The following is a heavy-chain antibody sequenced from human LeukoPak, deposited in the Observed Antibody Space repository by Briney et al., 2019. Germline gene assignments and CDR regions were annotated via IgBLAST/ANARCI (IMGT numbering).Heavy chain of an antibody. Sequence: SETLSLTCAVSGGSISSSNWWTWVRQPPGKGLEWIGEIYHSGSTNYNPSPKSRVTISVDKSKIQFSLKLTSVTAADTAVYYCARDLGYSGSFAFDPWGQGTLVTVSS. CDR2: IYHSGST. CDR1: GGSISSSNW. J-gene: IGHJ5*02. V-gene: IGHV4-4*02. D-gene: IGHD1-26*01. CDR3: ARDLGYSGSFAFDP.